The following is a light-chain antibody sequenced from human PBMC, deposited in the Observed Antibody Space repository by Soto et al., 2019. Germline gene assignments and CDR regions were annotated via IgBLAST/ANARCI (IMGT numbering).Light chain of an antibody. CDR3: QQYDNLPT. J-gene: IGKJ4*01. CDR2: DAS. Sequence: DIQMTQSPSSLSASVGDRVTITCQASQDISNYLNWYQQKPGKAPKLLIYDASNLETGVPSRFSGRGSWTDFTFTISSLQPEDIATYYCQQYDNLPTFGGGTKVEIK. CDR1: QDISNY. V-gene: IGKV1-33*01.